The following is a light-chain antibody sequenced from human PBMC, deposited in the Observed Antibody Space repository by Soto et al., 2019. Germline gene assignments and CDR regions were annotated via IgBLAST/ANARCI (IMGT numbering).Light chain of an antibody. CDR1: QSIGNH. J-gene: IGKJ5*01. Sequence: DIPMTQSPSSLSASVGDRVTITCRASQSIGNHLNWYQQKPGKAPEFLIYAASNLQSGVPSRFSGSGSGTDFTLTVNSLQPEDCATYYCQQSHSSPITFGQGTRLEIK. CDR2: AAS. CDR3: QQSHSSPIT. V-gene: IGKV1-39*01.